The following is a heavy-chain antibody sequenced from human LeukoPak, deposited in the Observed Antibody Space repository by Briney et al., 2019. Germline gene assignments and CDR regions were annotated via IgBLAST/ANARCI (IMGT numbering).Heavy chain of an antibody. CDR1: GFTFSSYW. V-gene: IGHV3-74*01. CDR3: ARDRAAAAGPYDY. Sequence: PGGSLRLSCPASGFTFSSYWMHWVRQAPGKGLVWVSRINSDGSSTSYADSVKGRFTISRDNAKNTPYLQMNSLRAEDTAVYYCARDRAAAAGPYDYWGQGTLVTVSS. J-gene: IGHJ4*02. D-gene: IGHD6-13*01. CDR2: INSDGSST.